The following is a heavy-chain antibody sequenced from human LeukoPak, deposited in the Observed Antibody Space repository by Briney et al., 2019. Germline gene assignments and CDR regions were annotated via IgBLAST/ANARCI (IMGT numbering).Heavy chain of an antibody. V-gene: IGHV3-53*01. CDR2: LYSGGNT. CDR3: ASPPGDFFFGYPQL. D-gene: IGHD3-3*01. CDR1: GFTVSSNY. J-gene: IGHJ4*02. Sequence: GGSLRLSCAVSGFTVSSNYMSWVRQAPGKGLEWVSVLYSGGNTYYADSVKGRFTISRDNSKNTLYLQMNSLRAEDTAVYYCASPPGDFFFGYPQLGGQEPLVSVPS.